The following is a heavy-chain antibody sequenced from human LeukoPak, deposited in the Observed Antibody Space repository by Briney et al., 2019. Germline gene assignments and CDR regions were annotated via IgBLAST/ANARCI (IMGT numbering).Heavy chain of an antibody. CDR2: INHSGST. V-gene: IGHV4-34*01. D-gene: IGHD3-22*01. CDR3: ARDTYYYDSSGPNPAFDI. J-gene: IGHJ3*02. CDR1: GGSFSGYY. Sequence: SETLSLTCAVYGGSFSGYYWSWIRQPPGKGLEWIGEINHSGSTNYNPSLKSRVTISVDTSKNQFSLKLSSVTAAGTAVYYCARDTYYYDSSGPNPAFDIWGQGTMVTVSS.